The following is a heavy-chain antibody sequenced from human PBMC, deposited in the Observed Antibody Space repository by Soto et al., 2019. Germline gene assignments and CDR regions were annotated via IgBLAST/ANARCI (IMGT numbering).Heavy chain of an antibody. Sequence: GGSLRLSCAASGFTFSSYEMSWVRQAPGQGLEWVSSISDSGGTAYYADSVKGRFTVSRDNAQNSLYLQMNSLRTEDTAVYYFVRALHQYEFWRGYAAYFSYGMDVWGPGTMVTVSS. J-gene: IGHJ6*02. CDR1: GFTFSSYE. CDR3: VRALHQYEFWRGYAAYFSYGMDV. CDR2: ISDSGGTA. D-gene: IGHD3-3*01. V-gene: IGHV3-48*03.